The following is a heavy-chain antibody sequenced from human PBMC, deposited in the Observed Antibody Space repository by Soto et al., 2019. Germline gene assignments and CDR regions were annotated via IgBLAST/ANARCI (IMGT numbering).Heavy chain of an antibody. CDR1: GFTFSSYA. V-gene: IGHV3-23*01. CDR3: ANVAVMVRGVPYYYYYGMDV. Sequence: RRLSCAASGFTFSSYAMSWVRQAPGKGLEWVSAISGSGGSTYYADSVKGRFTISRDNSKNTLYLQMNSLRAEDTAVYYCANVAVMVRGVPYYYYYGMDVWGQGTTVTVSS. D-gene: IGHD3-10*01. CDR2: ISGSGGST. J-gene: IGHJ6*02.